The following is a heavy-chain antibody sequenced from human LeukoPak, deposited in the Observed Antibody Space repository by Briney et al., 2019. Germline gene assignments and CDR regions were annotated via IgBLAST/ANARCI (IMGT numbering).Heavy chain of an antibody. V-gene: IGHV1-69*04. CDR3: ARSWDSSVWFFDY. J-gene: IGHJ4*02. D-gene: IGHD6-19*01. CDR2: IIPILGIA. Sequence: SVKVSCKASGGTFSSYAISWVRQAPGQGLEWMGRIIPILGIANYAQKLQGRVTITADKSTSTAYMELSSLRSEDTAVYYCARSWDSSVWFFDYWGQGTLFTVSS. CDR1: GGTFSSYA.